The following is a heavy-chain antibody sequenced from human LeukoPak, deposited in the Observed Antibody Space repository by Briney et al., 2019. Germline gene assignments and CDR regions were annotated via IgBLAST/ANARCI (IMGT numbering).Heavy chain of an antibody. Sequence: GGSLSLSCAVSRFTFSSYAMSCVRQAPGHGLEWVSAISGSGCSTYYADSVTGRFTISRDNSKNTLYLQMNSLRAEDTAVYYCAKSPPPHIVVVPAASFDYWGQGTLVTVSS. J-gene: IGHJ4*02. CDR2: ISGSGCST. CDR1: RFTFSSYA. D-gene: IGHD2-2*01. V-gene: IGHV3-23*01. CDR3: AKSPPPHIVVVPAASFDY.